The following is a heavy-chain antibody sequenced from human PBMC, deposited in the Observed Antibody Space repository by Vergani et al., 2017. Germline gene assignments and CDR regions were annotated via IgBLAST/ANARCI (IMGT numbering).Heavy chain of an antibody. CDR2: IYYSGST. CDR1: GASIRSSNYY. Sequence: QLQESGPGLVKPSATLSLTCSVSGASIRSSNYYWGWIRQPPGKGLEWIASIYYSGSTYYNPSLKSRVTISVDTSKNQFSLKLSSVTAADTAVYYCATLGIQLWMHFDYWGQGTLVTVSS. CDR3: ATLGIQLWMHFDY. D-gene: IGHD5-18*01. V-gene: IGHV4-39*01. J-gene: IGHJ4*02.